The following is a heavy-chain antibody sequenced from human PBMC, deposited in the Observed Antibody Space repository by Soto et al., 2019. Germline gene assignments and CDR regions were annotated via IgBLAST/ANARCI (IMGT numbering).Heavy chain of an antibody. CDR2: INPSGGRT. D-gene: IGHD6-19*01. CDR3: ATNYAGWRSAEHSSGWYYFDY. Sequence: ASVKLSCKASGYTFTSYYMHWVRQAPGQGLEWMGIINPSGGRTSYAQKFQGRVTMTEDTSTDTAYMELSSLRSEDTAVYYCATNYAGWRSAEHSSGWYYFDYWGQGTLVTVSS. CDR1: GYTFTSYY. V-gene: IGHV1-46*01. J-gene: IGHJ4*02.